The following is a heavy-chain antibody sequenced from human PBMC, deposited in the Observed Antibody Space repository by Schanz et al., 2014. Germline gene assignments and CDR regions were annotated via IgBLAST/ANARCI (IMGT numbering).Heavy chain of an antibody. CDR1: GFTFSDYY. D-gene: IGHD3-10*01. CDR2: MNESHSTI. CDR3: AKGRFGELSAFDI. V-gene: IGHV3-11*04. Sequence: VQLVESGGGLVQPGGSLRLSCAASGFTFSDYYMSWIRQAPGKGLEWVSAMNESHSTIYYADSVRGRFTISRDNAENTLYLQMNSLRAEDTAVYYCAKGRFGELSAFDIWGQGTMVTVS. J-gene: IGHJ3*02.